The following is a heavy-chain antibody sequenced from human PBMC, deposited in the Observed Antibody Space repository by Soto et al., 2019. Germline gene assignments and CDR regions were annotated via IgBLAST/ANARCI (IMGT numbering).Heavy chain of an antibody. CDR2: SSNSGSFT. J-gene: IGHJ4*02. V-gene: IGHV3-11*06. CDR3: VKSGDNYNLLDY. D-gene: IGHD1-1*01. CDR1: GFTLSDHY. Sequence: SGGYLRLSCAASGFTLSDHYMRWIRQAPGKGLEWIGYSSNSGSFTRYADSVKGRFSISRDNAKSSLYLQISSLRGDDTATYYCVKSGDNYNLLDYWGQGTPVTVS.